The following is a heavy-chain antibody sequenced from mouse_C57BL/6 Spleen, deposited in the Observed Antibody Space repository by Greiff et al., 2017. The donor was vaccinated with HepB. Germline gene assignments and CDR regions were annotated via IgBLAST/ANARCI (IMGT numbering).Heavy chain of an antibody. Sequence: EVKLMESGGGLVQSGRSLRLSCATSGFTFSDFYMEWVRQAPGKGLEWIAASRNKANDYTTEYSASVKGRFIVSRDTSQSILYLQMNALRAEDTAIYYCARDYYGSSYVYAMDYWGQGTSVTVSS. CDR1: GFTFSDFY. CDR3: ARDYYGSSYVYAMDY. J-gene: IGHJ4*01. V-gene: IGHV7-1*01. CDR2: SRNKANDYTT. D-gene: IGHD1-1*01.